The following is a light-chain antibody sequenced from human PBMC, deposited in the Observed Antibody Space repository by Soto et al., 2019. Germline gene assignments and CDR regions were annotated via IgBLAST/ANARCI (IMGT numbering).Light chain of an antibody. CDR1: NIGSKS. CDR2: DGS. J-gene: IGLJ3*02. CDR3: QVWDNRSDHVV. V-gene: IGLV3-21*02. Sequence: SYELTQPPSVSVAPGQTARITCGGDNIGSKSVHWYQQKPGQAPVLVVYDGSDRPSGIPERLSGSNSGNTATLTISRVEAGDEADYYCQVWDNRSDHVVFGGGTKLTVL.